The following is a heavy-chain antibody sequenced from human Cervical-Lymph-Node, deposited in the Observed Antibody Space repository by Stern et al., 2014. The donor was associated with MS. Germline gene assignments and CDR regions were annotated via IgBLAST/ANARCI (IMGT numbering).Heavy chain of an antibody. CDR3: VRERSSRGFDY. V-gene: IGHV3-30-3*01. CDR2: ISYDGNTK. Sequence: QVQLVESGGGVVQPGRSLRVSCATAGFTFTSYAMNWVRQAPGKGLEWVAVISYDGNTKYYADSVKGRFTISRDNSKITLYLQMSSLRAEDTAVYYCVRERSSRGFDYWGQGSLVTVSS. J-gene: IGHJ4*02. D-gene: IGHD5/OR15-5a*01. CDR1: GFTFTSYA.